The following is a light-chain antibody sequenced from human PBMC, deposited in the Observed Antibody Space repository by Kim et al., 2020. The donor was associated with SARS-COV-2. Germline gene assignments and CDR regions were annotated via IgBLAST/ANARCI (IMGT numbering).Light chain of an antibody. CDR3: HQYGVAPPFT. CDR2: SVS. Sequence: EIVLTQSPGTLSLSPGERATLSCRTRQSVCSHCLAWYQQRPGQAPRLLIYSVSTRATGIPDRFSGSGSGTDFTLTISRLVPEDFAVYYCHQYGVAPPFTFGQGTKLEI. CDR1: QSVCSHC. J-gene: IGKJ2*01. V-gene: IGKV3-20*01.